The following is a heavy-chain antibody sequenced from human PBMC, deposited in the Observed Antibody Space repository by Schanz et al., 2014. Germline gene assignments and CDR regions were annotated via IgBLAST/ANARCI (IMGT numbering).Heavy chain of an antibody. CDR3: ARNRGSGGQNWYFDL. Sequence: EMQLLESGGGLIQPGGSLRLSCAASGITFSSHSFNWVRQAPGKGLEWISYITYNGGTIYYADSVKGRFTISRDNAKNSLYLEMNSLRAEDTAVYYCARNRGSGGQNWYFDLWGQGTLVTVSS. CDR1: GITFSSHS. V-gene: IGHV3-48*01. D-gene: IGHD1-26*01. CDR2: ITYNGGTI. J-gene: IGHJ2*01.